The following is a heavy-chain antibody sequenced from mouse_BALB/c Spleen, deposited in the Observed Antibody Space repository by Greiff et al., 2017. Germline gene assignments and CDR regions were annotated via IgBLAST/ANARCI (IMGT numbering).Heavy chain of an antibody. V-gene: IGHV14-1*02. Sequence: EQLKESGAELVRPGALVKLSCKASGFNIKDYYMHWVKQRPEQGLEWIGWIDPENGNTIYDPKFQGKASITADTSSNTAYLQLSSLTSEDTAVYYCALSTMISYWYFDVWGAGTTVTVSS. CDR2: IDPENGNT. CDR3: ALSTMISYWYFDV. J-gene: IGHJ1*01. D-gene: IGHD2-4*01. CDR1: GFNIKDYY.